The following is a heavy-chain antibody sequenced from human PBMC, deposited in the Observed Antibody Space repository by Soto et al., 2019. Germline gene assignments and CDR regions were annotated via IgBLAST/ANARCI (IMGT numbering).Heavy chain of an antibody. Sequence: PSETLSLTCTVSGGSIASSLYYWGWVRQSPGKGLEWIESIYYSGSTHYNPSLKSRVTVSVDTSKNQFSLKLTSVTAADMAVYFCVSHRNYIVVSGSFFDYWSQGTLVTVSS. CDR2: IYYSGST. CDR1: GGSIASSLYY. D-gene: IGHD6-19*01. V-gene: IGHV4-39*01. CDR3: VSHRNYIVVSGSFFDY. J-gene: IGHJ4*02.